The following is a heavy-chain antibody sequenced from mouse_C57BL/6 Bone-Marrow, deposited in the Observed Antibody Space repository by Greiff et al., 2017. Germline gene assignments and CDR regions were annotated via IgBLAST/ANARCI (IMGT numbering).Heavy chain of an antibody. CDR2: IRLKSDNYAT. CDR3: TVYDYGRSPLAY. J-gene: IGHJ3*01. D-gene: IGHD1-1*01. CDR1: GFTFSNYW. Sequence: EVKVEESGGGLVQPGGSMKLSCVASGFTFSNYWMNWVRQSPEKGLEWVAQIRLKSDNYATNYAASVKGRFTISRDDSKSSVYLQMNNLRAEDTGIYYCTVYDYGRSPLAYWGQGTLVTVSA. V-gene: IGHV6-3*01.